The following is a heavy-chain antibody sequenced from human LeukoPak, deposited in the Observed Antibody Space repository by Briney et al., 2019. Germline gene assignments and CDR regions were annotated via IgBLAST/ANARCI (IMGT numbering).Heavy chain of an antibody. Sequence: GGSLRLSCAASGFIFSSYGMHWVRQAPGKGLEWVAFIRHDGSNKYYADSVKGRFIISRDNSKNTLYLQMNSLRAEDTAVYYCAKGAPDIVVVPARTDDAFDIWGQGTMVTVSS. CDR2: IRHDGSNK. V-gene: IGHV3-30*02. CDR3: AKGAPDIVVVPARTDDAFDI. J-gene: IGHJ3*02. D-gene: IGHD2-2*01. CDR1: GFIFSSYG.